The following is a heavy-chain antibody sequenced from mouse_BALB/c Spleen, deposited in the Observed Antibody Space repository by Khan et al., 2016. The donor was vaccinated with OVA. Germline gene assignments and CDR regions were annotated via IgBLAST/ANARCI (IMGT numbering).Heavy chain of an antibody. D-gene: IGHD2-3*01. CDR3: ARIYSYWYSDV. CDR1: GYTFTNYG. Sequence: QIQLVQSGPELKKPGETVKISCKASGYTFTNYGMNWVKQAPGKGLKWMGWINTYTGEPTYADDFKGRFVFSLETSASTAYLQISNLKNEDMTTYFGARIYSYWYSDVWGAGTTVTVSS. CDR2: INTYTGEP. J-gene: IGHJ1*01. V-gene: IGHV9-1*02.